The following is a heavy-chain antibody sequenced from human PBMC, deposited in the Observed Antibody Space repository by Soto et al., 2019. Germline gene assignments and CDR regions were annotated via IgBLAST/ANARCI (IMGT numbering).Heavy chain of an antibody. Sequence: PGGSLRLSCAASGFTFSSFWMSWVRQAPGKGLEWVANIKQGGSEKYYVDSVKGRFTISRDNAKNSLYLQMNSLRAEDTAVYYCARGSRYCSSASCYTFDNWGQGTLVTVSS. V-gene: IGHV3-7*01. CDR1: GFTFSSFW. CDR2: IKQGGSEK. CDR3: ARGSRYCSSASCYTFDN. D-gene: IGHD2-2*02. J-gene: IGHJ4*02.